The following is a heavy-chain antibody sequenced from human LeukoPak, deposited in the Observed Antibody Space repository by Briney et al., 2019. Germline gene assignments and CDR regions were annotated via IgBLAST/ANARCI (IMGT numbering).Heavy chain of an antibody. J-gene: IGHJ4*02. V-gene: IGHV1-2*02. CDR3: AKGAYYYDSSPVIDY. CDR2: INPNSGGT. CDR1: GYTFTGYY. D-gene: IGHD3-22*01. Sequence: PRASVKVSCKASGYTFTGYYMHWVRQAPGQGLEWMGWINPNSGGTNYAQKFQGRVTMTRDTSISTAYMELSRLRSDDTAVYYCAKGAYYYDSSPVIDYWGQGTLVTVSS.